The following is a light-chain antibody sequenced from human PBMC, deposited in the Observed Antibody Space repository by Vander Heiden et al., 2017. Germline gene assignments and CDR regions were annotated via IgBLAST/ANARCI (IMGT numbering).Light chain of an antibody. CDR1: ETVASN. J-gene: IGKJ1*01. CDR2: GVS. CDR3: QQYFVWWT. V-gene: IGKV3-15*01. Sequence: DIVMTQSPAILSVSPGERVSVSCRASETVASNLAWYQQNPGQAPRLLISGVSTRATGVPARFSGSGSGTEFTLTISNLEAEDFAVYYCQQYFVWWTFGQGTKVE.